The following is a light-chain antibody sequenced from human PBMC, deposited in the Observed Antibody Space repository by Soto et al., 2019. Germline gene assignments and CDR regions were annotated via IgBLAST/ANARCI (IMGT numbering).Light chain of an antibody. CDR3: CSFTSSNTHV. V-gene: IGLV2-14*02. CDR1: SSDFGNYNL. J-gene: IGLJ1*01. Sequence: QSVLTQPASVSGSPGQSITISCTGTSSDFGNYNLVSWYQQHPGKVPKLIIFAVNKRPSGVSGSFSGSKSGNTASLTIYGLQAEDEADYYCCSFTSSNTHVFGTGTTVTVL. CDR2: AVN.